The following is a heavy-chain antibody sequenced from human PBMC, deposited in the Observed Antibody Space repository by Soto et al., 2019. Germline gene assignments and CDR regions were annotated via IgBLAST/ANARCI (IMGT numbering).Heavy chain of an antibody. CDR1: GDSISTYY. D-gene: IGHD4-17*01. J-gene: IGHJ4*02. CDR2: VFYSGST. CDR3: ARGLRWNDY. V-gene: IGHV4-59*01. Sequence: SETLSLTCTVSGDSISTYYWSWIRQTPGRGLEWIGSVFYSGSTNYNPSLRSRFTISVDTSKNQFSLKLSSVTAADTAVYYCARGLRWNDYWGQGTLVTVS.